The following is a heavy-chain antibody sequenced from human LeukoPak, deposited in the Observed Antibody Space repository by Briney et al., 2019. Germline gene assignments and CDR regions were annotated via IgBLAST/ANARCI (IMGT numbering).Heavy chain of an antibody. Sequence: GGSLRLSCAASGFTFSNYAMSWVRQGPGKGLEWVSGISGSGDIRYYADSVKGRFTISRDNSKNTLYLQMNSLRAEDTAVYYCAKDSGFDYWGQGTLVTVSS. V-gene: IGHV3-23*01. D-gene: IGHD3-10*01. CDR1: GFTFSNYA. J-gene: IGHJ4*02. CDR3: AKDSGFDY. CDR2: ISGSGDIR.